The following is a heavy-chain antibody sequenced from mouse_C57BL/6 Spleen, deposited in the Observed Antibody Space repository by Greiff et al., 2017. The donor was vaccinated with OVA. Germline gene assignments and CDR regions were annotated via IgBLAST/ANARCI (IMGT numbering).Heavy chain of an antibody. Sequence: QVQLKESGAELVKPGASVKMSCKASGYTFTSYWITWVKQRPGQGLEWIGDIYPGSGSTNYNEKFKSKATLTVDTSSSTAYMQLSSLTSEDSAVYYCARKNYGSSPWFAYWGQGTLVTVSA. J-gene: IGHJ3*01. V-gene: IGHV1-55*01. CDR2: IYPGSGST. CDR1: GYTFTSYW. D-gene: IGHD1-1*01. CDR3: ARKNYGSSPWFAY.